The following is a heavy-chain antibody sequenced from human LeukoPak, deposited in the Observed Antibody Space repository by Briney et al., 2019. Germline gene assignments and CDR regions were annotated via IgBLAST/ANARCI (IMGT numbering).Heavy chain of an antibody. D-gene: IGHD5-24*01. CDR1: AYSCTSYW. V-gene: IGHV5-51*01. CDR3: SRLVEMATTCFDY. CDR2: IYPGDSST. J-gene: IGHJ4*02. Sequence: ESPMISCKASAYSCTSYWSGWVRQMPGKGLEWIGIIYPGDSSTRYYPYLQDQVTISAGNATSTAYLQQITLKAAEAPVNYYSRLVEMATTCFDYWGQGTLVTVSS.